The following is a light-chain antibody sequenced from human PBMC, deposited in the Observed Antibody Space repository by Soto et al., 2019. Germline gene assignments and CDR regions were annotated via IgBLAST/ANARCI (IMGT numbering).Light chain of an antibody. CDR1: QSVSTY. J-gene: IGKJ4*01. V-gene: IGKV3-20*01. CDR3: QQYGSSPRT. CDR2: GAS. Sequence: EIVLTQSPGTLSLSPGERATLSCRASQSVSTYLAWYQQKPGQAPRLLISGASRRATGIPDRFSGSGSATDFTLTISRLEPEDFAVYYCQQYGSSPRTFGGGTKVDIK.